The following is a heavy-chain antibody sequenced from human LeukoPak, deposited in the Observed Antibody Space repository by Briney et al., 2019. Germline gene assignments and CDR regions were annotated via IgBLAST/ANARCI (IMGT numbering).Heavy chain of an antibody. Sequence: SSETLSLTCAVYGGSFSGYYWSWIRQPPGKGLEWIGEINHSGSTNYNPSLKSRVTISVDTSKNQFSLKLSSVTAADTAVYYCARSPIAKIPFDYWGQGTLVTVSS. V-gene: IGHV4-34*01. CDR2: INHSGST. J-gene: IGHJ4*02. D-gene: IGHD2-21*01. CDR1: GGSFSGYY. CDR3: ARSPIAKIPFDY.